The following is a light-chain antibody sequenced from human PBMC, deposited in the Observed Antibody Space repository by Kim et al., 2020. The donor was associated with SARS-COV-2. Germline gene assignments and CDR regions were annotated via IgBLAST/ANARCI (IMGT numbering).Light chain of an antibody. V-gene: IGLV4-69*01. Sequence: GASVKLTCTLSRGHSSAIAWHQQQPEKGPRYLMQVNSDGSHSKGDGIPDRFSGSSSGAERYLTISSLQSEDEADYYCQTWGPGLMAIGGGTQLTVL. CDR3: QTWGPGLMA. CDR2: VNSDGSH. CDR1: RGHSSA. J-gene: IGLJ2*01.